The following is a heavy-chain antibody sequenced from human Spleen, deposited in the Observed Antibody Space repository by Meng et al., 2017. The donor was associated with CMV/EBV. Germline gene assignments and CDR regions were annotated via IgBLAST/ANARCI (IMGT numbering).Heavy chain of an antibody. CDR3: ARTVGYSGYDPGDY. J-gene: IGHJ4*02. CDR1: GFTFSSYS. CDR2: ISSSSSYI. Sequence: GESLKISCVASGFTFSSYSMNWVRQAPGKGLEWVSSISSSSSYIYYADSVKGRFTISRDNAKNSLYLQMNSLRAEDTAVYYCARTVGYSGYDPGDYWGQGTLVTVSS. D-gene: IGHD5-12*01. V-gene: IGHV3-21*01.